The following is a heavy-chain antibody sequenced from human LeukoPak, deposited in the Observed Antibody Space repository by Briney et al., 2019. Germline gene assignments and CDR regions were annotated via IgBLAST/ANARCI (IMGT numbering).Heavy chain of an antibody. V-gene: IGHV3-30-3*01. CDR3: ARVGVTYCSSTSCYPDY. J-gene: IGHJ4*02. CDR1: GFTFSSYA. Sequence: PGGSLRLSCAASGFTFSSYAMHWVRQAPGKGLEWVAVISYDGSNKYYADSVKGRFTFSRDNSKNTLYLQMNSLRAEDTAVYYCARVGVTYCSSTSCYPDYWGQGTLVTVSS. D-gene: IGHD2-2*01. CDR2: ISYDGSNK.